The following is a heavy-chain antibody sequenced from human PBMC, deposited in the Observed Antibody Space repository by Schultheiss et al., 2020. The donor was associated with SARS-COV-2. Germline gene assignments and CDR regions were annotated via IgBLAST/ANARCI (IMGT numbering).Heavy chain of an antibody. CDR3: ARGPAAGFPRVDY. V-gene: IGHV4-30-2*01. CDR2: IYHSGST. J-gene: IGHJ4*02. Sequence: SQTLSLTCAVSGGSISSGGYSWSWIRQPPGKGLEWIGYIYHSGSTYYNPSLKSRVTISVDTSKNQFSLKLSSVTAADTAVYYCARGPAAGFPRVDYWGQGTLVTVSS. D-gene: IGHD6-13*01. CDR1: GGSISSGGYS.